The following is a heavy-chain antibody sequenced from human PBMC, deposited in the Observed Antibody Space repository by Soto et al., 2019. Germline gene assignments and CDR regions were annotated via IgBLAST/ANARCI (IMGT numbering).Heavy chain of an antibody. V-gene: IGHV1-18*01. Sequence: ASVKVSCKASGYTFTSYGISWVRQAPGQGLEWMGWISAYNGNTNYAQKLQGRVTMTTDTSTSTAYMELRSLRSDDTAVYYCARGAPQLSRLGYYYYRMDVCGQGTTVTVSS. J-gene: IGHJ6*02. CDR3: ARGAPQLSRLGYYYYRMDV. CDR2: ISAYNGNT. D-gene: IGHD6-13*01. CDR1: GYTFTSYG.